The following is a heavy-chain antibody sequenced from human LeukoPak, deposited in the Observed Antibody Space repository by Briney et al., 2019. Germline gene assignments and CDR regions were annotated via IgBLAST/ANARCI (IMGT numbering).Heavy chain of an antibody. D-gene: IGHD3-9*01. J-gene: IGHJ6*03. V-gene: IGHV4-4*07. Sequence: SETLSLTCTVSGGSISSYYWSWIRQPAGKGLEWIGRIYTSGSTNYNPSLKSRVTMSVDTSKNQFPLKLSSVTAADTAVYYCARASRTYYDILTGSFYMDVWGKGTTVTVSS. CDR1: GGSISSYY. CDR2: IYTSGST. CDR3: ARASRTYYDILTGSFYMDV.